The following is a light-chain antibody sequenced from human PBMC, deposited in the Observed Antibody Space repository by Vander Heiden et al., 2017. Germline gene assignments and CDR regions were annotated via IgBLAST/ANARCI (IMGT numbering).Light chain of an antibody. CDR2: DGI. CDR1: YIGDKR. V-gene: IGLV3-21*02. CDR3: HVWDGMSDHPNWI. J-gene: IGLJ3*02. Sequence: SYVLTQPASVSVAAGQTARITCGGNYIGDKRVHWYQLKPCQTPVLVVYDGIDRPSGSPARFPGSNSGNTATLTISMVEAGDEADYYCHVWDGMSDHPNWIFGGGTKLTVL.